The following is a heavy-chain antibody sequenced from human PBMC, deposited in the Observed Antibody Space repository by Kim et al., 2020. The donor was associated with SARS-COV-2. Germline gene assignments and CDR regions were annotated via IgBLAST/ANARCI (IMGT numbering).Heavy chain of an antibody. J-gene: IGHJ3*02. Sequence: SETLSLTCAVSGGSISSSNWWSWVRQPPGEVLGWIGEIDHSGSTNYNPPLKSRVTISENKSKNQFSLKLSSVTAADTAVYYWARTGDSSGYHTTYSFD. D-gene: IGHD3-22*01. CDR1: GGSISSSNW. CDR3: ARTGDSSGYHTTYSFD. V-gene: IGHV4-4*02. CDR2: IDHSGST.